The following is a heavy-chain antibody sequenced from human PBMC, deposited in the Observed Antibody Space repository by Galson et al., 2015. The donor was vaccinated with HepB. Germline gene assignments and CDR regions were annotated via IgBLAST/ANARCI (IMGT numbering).Heavy chain of an antibody. D-gene: IGHD3-9*01. Sequence: SLRLSCAASGFTFSSYAMHWVRQAPGKGLEYVSAISSSGGSTYYADSVKGRFTISRDNSKNTLYLQMSSLRAEDTAVYYCVKGAHYDILTGYYPDYWGQGTLVTVSS. J-gene: IGHJ4*02. V-gene: IGHV3-64D*06. CDR3: VKGAHYDILTGYYPDY. CDR1: GFTFSSYA. CDR2: ISSSGGST.